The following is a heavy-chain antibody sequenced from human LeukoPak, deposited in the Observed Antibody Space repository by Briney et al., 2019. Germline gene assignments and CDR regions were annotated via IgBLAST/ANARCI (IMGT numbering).Heavy chain of an antibody. V-gene: IGHV3-23*01. Sequence: HPGGSLRLSCEASGFTFRNYGMTWVRQAPGKGLEWVSGITGSSTWTYYADSVRGRFTISRDNSKNTLHLQMNNLTADDTAIYYCARELVSLGTGYFDLWGRGTLVTVSS. D-gene: IGHD7-27*01. CDR1: GFTFRNYG. J-gene: IGHJ2*01. CDR3: ARELVSLGTGYFDL. CDR2: ITGSSTWT.